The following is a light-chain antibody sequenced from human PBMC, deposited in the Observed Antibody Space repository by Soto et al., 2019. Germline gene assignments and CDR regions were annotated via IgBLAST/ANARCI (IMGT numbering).Light chain of an antibody. CDR3: QQLYGYPRT. CDR1: QGIGSY. CDR2: AAS. Sequence: IQLTQSPSSLSASVGDRVTITCRASQGIGSYLAWYQQKPGEAPKLLIFAASTLQSGVPSRFSGSGSGTDFTLTISSLQAEDFATYYCQQLYGYPRTFGQGTKVEI. J-gene: IGKJ1*01. V-gene: IGKV1-9*01.